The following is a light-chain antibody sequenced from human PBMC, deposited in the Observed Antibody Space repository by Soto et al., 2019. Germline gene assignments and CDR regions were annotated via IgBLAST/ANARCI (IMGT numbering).Light chain of an antibody. CDR2: DVS. J-gene: IGLJ1*01. CDR3: CSYAGSYTFDYV. V-gene: IGLV2-11*01. Sequence: QPALTQPRSVSGSPGQSVTISCTGTSSDVGGYNYVSWYQQHPGKAPKLMIYDVSKRPSGVPDRFSGSKSGNTASLTISGLQAEDEADYYCCSYAGSYTFDYVFGTGTKV. CDR1: SSDVGGYNY.